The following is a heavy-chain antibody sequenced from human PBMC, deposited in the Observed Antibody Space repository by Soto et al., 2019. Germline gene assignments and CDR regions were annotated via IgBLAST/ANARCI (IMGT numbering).Heavy chain of an antibody. CDR1: GFTFSSYA. V-gene: IGHV3-23*01. D-gene: IGHD3-10*01. CDR2: ISGGGETT. J-gene: IGHJ4*02. Sequence: EVQLLESGGGLVQPGGSLRLSCAASGFTFSSYAMWWVRQAPGKGLECVSAISGGGETTYYAACVKGRFTISRDNTKNTLYLPMNRLRAEDTAVYSSAFNSGSGSYYFDYWGQGTLVTVSS. CDR3: AFNSGSGSYYFDY.